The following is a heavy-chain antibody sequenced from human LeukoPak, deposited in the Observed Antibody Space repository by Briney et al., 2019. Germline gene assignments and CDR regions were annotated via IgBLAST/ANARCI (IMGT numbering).Heavy chain of an antibody. D-gene: IGHD5-12*01. CDR2: INHSGST. CDR1: GGSFSGYY. CDR3: AMGTITDYYYYMDV. V-gene: IGHV4-34*01. J-gene: IGHJ6*03. Sequence: SETLSLTCAVYGGSFSGYYWSWTRQPPGKGLEWIGEINHSGSTYYNPSLKSRVTISLDTSKNQFSLRLSSVTAADTAVYYCAMGTITDYYYYMDVWGKGTTVTVSS.